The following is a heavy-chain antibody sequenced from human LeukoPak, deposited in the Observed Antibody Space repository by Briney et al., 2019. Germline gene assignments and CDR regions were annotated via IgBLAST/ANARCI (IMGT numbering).Heavy chain of an antibody. D-gene: IGHD6-13*01. J-gene: IGHJ4*02. CDR3: ARGRRQLVRSWGY. CDR1: GGSFSGYY. V-gene: IGHV4-34*01. Sequence: SETLSLTCAVYGGSFSGYYWSWIRQPPGKGLEWIGEINHSGSTNYNPSLKSRVTISVDTSKNQFSLKLSSVTAADTAVYYCARGRRQLVRSWGYWGQGTLVTVSS. CDR2: INHSGST.